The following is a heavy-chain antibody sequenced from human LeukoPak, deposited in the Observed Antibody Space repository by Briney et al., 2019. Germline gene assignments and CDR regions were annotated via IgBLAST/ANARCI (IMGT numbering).Heavy chain of an antibody. CDR2: IYYSGST. V-gene: IGHV4-59*01. Sequence: SETLSPTCTVSGGSISSYYWSWIRQTPGKGLEWIGYIYYSGSTNYNPSLKSRVTISVDTSKNQFSLKLSSVTAADTAVYYCVRGGFGGYCSGGSCYGFDYWGQGTLVTVSS. CDR3: VRGGFGGYCSGGSCYGFDY. D-gene: IGHD2-15*01. CDR1: GGSISSYY. J-gene: IGHJ4*02.